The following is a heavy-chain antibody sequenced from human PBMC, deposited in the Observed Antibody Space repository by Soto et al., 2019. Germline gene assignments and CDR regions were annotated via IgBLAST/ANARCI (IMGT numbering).Heavy chain of an antibody. V-gene: IGHV3-15*01. CDR2: ILSKNDGGTT. CDR3: TTYDYISGFYRYRWAY. Sequence: EVQLVESGGGLVTPGGSLRLSCVASGFTFSDSWMGWVRQAPGKGLEWVGRILSKNDGGTTDYAAPVKGRVTMSRDDSKNTLYLQMNSLRTEDTAVYYCTTYDYISGFYRYRWAYWCQGTLVTVSS. J-gene: IGHJ4*02. D-gene: IGHD3-16*02. CDR1: GFTFSDSW.